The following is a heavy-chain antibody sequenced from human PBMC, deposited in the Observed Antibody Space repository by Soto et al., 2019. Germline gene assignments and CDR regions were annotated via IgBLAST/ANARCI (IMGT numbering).Heavy chain of an antibody. CDR1: GFTFSSYA. CDR2: ISYDGSSK. J-gene: IGHJ1*01. D-gene: IGHD3-22*01. Sequence: PGGSLRLSCAASGFTFSSYAMHWVRQAPGKGLEWVAVISYDGSSKYYADSVKGRFTISRDNSKNTLYLQMNSLRAEDTAVYYCASDPPRPYDSSDTEYFQHWGQGTLVTVSS. V-gene: IGHV3-30-3*01. CDR3: ASDPPRPYDSSDTEYFQH.